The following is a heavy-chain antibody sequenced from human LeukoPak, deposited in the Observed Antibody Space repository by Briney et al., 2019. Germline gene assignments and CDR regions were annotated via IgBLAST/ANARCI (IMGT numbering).Heavy chain of an antibody. CDR2: INHSGST. CDR1: GGSFSGYY. Sequence: SETLSLTCAVYGGSFSGYYWSWIRQPPGKGLEWIGEINHSGSTNYNPSLKSRVTISVDTSKNQFSLKLSSVTAADTAVYYCARGRFGYSSGWYAGYFDYWGQGTLVIVSS. J-gene: IGHJ4*02. CDR3: ARGRFGYSSGWYAGYFDY. D-gene: IGHD6-19*01. V-gene: IGHV4-34*01.